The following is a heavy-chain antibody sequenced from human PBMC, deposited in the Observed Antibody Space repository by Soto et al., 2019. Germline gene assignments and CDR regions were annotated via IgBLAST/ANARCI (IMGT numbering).Heavy chain of an antibody. CDR2: ISGSGGST. J-gene: IGHJ4*02. V-gene: IGHV3-23*01. Sequence: GGSLRLSCAASGFTFSSYAMSWVRQAPGKGLEWVSAISGSGGSTYYADSVKGRFTISRDNSKNTLYLQMNSLRAEDTSVYYCAKDIKMGTYYFDYWGQGTLVTVSS. CDR3: AKDIKMGTYYFDY. D-gene: IGHD7-27*01. CDR1: GFTFSSYA.